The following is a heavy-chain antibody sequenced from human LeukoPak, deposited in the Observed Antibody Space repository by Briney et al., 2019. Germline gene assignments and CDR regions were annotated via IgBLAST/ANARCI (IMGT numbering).Heavy chain of an antibody. CDR1: GGSISSYY. Sequence: PSETLSLTCTASGGSISSYYWSWIRQPPGKGLEWIGYIYYSGSTNYNPSLKSRVTISVDTSKNQFSLKLSSVTAADTAVYYCPRGSLVSNSPPGPSGEGTLVTVSS. J-gene: IGHJ5*02. CDR3: PRGSLVSNSPPGP. CDR2: IYYSGST. V-gene: IGHV4-59*01. D-gene: IGHD2-21*01.